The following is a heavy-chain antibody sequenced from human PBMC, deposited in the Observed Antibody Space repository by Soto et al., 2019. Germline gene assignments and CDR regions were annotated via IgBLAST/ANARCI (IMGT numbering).Heavy chain of an antibody. CDR3: ARAQSLEFHNWFDP. V-gene: IGHV1-2*04. J-gene: IGHJ5*02. D-gene: IGHD3-10*01. Sequence: ASVKVSCKASGYTFTGYYMHWVRQAPGQGLEWMGWINPNSGGTNYAQKFQGWVTMTRDTSISTAYMELSRLRSDDTAVYYCARAQSLEFHNWFDPWGQGTLVTVSS. CDR1: GYTFTGYY. CDR2: INPNSGGT.